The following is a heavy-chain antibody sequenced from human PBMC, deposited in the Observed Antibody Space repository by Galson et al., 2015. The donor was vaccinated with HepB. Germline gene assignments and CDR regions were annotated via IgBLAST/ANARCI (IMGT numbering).Heavy chain of an antibody. D-gene: IGHD3-22*01. CDR2: IKQDGSEK. CDR3: ARVGYDSSGYPDAFDI. CDR1: GFTFSSYW. J-gene: IGHJ3*02. V-gene: IGHV3-7*01. Sequence: SLRLSCAASGFTFSSYWMSWVRQAPGKGLEWVANIKQDGSEKYYVDSVKGRFTISRDNAKNSLYLQMNSLRAEDTAVYYCARVGYDSSGYPDAFDIWGQGTMVTVSS.